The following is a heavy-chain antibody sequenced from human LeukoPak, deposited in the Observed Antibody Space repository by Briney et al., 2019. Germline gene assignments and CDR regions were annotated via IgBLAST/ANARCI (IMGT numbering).Heavy chain of an antibody. CDR1: GFTFSSYS. CDR2: ISSSSSYI. V-gene: IGHV3-21*01. J-gene: IGHJ4*02. D-gene: IGHD3-3*01. Sequence: GGSLRLSCAASGFTFSSYSMNWVRQAPGKGLEWVSSISSSSSYIYYADSVKGRFTISRDNAKNSLYLQMNSLRAEDTAVYYCARNYYDFWSGYYSPFDYWGQGTLVTVSS. CDR3: ARNYYDFWSGYYSPFDY.